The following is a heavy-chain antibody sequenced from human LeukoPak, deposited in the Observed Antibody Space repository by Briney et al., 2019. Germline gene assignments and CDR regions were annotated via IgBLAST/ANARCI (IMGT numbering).Heavy chain of an antibody. CDR3: ARDPIKYQLLLLSFDI. V-gene: IGHV1-2*06. Sequence: GASVKDSCKASGYTFTDYYLHWVRQAPGQGLEWMGRINANGGGTNYAPKFQGRVTMTRDTSISTAYMELSRLRSDDTAAYYCARDPIKYQLLLLSFDIWGQGTVVTVSS. CDR1: GYTFTDYY. CDR2: INANGGGT. J-gene: IGHJ3*02. D-gene: IGHD2-2*01.